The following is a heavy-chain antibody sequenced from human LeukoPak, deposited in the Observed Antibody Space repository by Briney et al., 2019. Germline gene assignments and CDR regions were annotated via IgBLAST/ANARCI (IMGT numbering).Heavy chain of an antibody. D-gene: IGHD3-22*01. J-gene: IGHJ4*02. CDR1: GGSFSGYY. CDR2: INHSGST. CDR3: ARGPSGITMIRVLDY. V-gene: IGHV4-34*01. Sequence: SETLSLTCAVYGGSFSGYYWGWIRQPPGKGLEWIGEINHSGSTNYNPSLKSRVTISVDTSKNQFSPKLSSVTAADTAVYYCARGPSGITMIRVLDYWGQGTLVTVSS.